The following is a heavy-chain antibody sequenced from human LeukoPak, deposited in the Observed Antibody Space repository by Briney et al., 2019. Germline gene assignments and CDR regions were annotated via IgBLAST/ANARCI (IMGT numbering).Heavy chain of an antibody. V-gene: IGHV1-8*01. D-gene: IGHD3-10*01. CDR1: GYTFTSYD. CDR3: ARGPVRILWFRESLYYFDY. CDR2: MNPNSGNT. Sequence: ASVEVSCKASGYTFTSYDINWVRQATGQGLEWMGWMNPNSGNTGYAQKFQGRVTMTRNTSISTAYMELSSLRSEDTAVYYCARGPVRILWFRESLYYFDYWGQGTLVTVSS. J-gene: IGHJ4*02.